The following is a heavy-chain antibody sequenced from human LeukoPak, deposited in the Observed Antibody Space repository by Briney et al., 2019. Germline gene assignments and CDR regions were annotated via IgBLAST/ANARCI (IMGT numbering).Heavy chain of an antibody. D-gene: IGHD6-19*01. Sequence: SETLSLTCAVYGGSFSGYYWSWIRQPPGRGLEWIGEINHSGSTNYNPSLKSRVTISVDTSKNQFSLKLSSVTAADTAVYYCARVGGDRIAVAGTGDDAFDIWGQGTMVTVSS. CDR1: GGSFSGYY. CDR3: ARVGGDRIAVAGTGDDAFDI. CDR2: INHSGST. J-gene: IGHJ3*02. V-gene: IGHV4-34*01.